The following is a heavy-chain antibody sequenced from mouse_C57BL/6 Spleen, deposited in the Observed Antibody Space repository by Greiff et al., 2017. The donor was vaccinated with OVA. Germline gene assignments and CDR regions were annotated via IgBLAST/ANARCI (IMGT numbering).Heavy chain of an antibody. CDR2: INPSSGYN. D-gene: IGHD2-4*01. V-gene: IGHV1-4*01. CDR3: TRKGYDYGGVDY. Sequence: QVQLKQSGAELARPGASVKMSCKASGYTFTSYTMHWVKQRPGQGLEWIGYINPSSGYNKYNQKFKDKATLTTNNSSNTAYIQLSSLTSEDSAVYYCTRKGYDYGGVDYWGQGTSVTVSS. J-gene: IGHJ4*01. CDR1: GYTFTSYT.